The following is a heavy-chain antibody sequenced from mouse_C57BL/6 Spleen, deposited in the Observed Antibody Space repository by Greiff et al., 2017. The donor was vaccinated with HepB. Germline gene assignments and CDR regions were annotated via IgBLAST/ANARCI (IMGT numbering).Heavy chain of an antibody. J-gene: IGHJ4*01. CDR3: ATYGSSYSYAMDY. CDR1: GYTFTSYW. CDR2: IDPSDSET. Sequence: QVQLQQPGAELVRPGSSVKLSCKASGYTFTSYWMHWVKQRPIQGLEWIGNIDPSDSETHYNQKFKDKATLTVDKSSSTAYMQLSSLTSEDSAVYYCATYGSSYSYAMDYRGQGTSVTVSS. D-gene: IGHD1-1*01. V-gene: IGHV1-52*01.